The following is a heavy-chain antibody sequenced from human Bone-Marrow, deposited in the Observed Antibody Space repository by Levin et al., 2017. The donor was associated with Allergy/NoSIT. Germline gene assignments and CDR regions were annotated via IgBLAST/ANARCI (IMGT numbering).Heavy chain of an antibody. CDR3: ASGGVWNNHGYTLDY. CDR2: ISYDGTHK. V-gene: IGHV3-30*04. CDR1: GITFRSYA. D-gene: IGHD3-16*01. J-gene: IGHJ4*02. Sequence: GGSLRLSCVVSGITFRSYAMHWVRQTPGKGLEWVAGISYDGTHKDYADSVKGRFTFSRDNSKNTLDLQMNSLRTEDTAVYFCASGGVWNNHGYTLDYWGQGTLVTVSS.